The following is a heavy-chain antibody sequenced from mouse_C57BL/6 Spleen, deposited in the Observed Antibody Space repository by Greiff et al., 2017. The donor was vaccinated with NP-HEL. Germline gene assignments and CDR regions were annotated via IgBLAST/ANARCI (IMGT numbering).Heavy chain of an antibody. D-gene: IGHD2-4*01. V-gene: IGHV5-4*01. CDR3: ARRVYYDYDDWYFDV. J-gene: IGHJ1*03. Sequence: EVQVVESGGGLVKPGGSLKLSCAASGFTFSSYAMSWVRQTPEKRLEWVATISDGGSYTYYPDNVKGRFTISRDNAKNNLYLQMSHLKSEDTAMYYCARRVYYDYDDWYFDVWGTGTTVTVSS. CDR2: ISDGGSYT. CDR1: GFTFSSYA.